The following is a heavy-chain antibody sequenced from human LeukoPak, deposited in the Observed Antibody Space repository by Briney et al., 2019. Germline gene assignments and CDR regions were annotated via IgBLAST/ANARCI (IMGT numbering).Heavy chain of an antibody. CDR2: ISKNGGNT. CDR3: ARVGEGRYYQYYYMDV. J-gene: IGHJ6*03. Sequence: GGSLRVSCAASGFTLSSYAMHWVRQAPGKGLEYVSAISKNGGNTYYANSVKGRFSISRDNSKNTLYLQMGSLRTEDMAVYYCARVGEGRYYQYYYMDVWGKGTTVTVSS. V-gene: IGHV3-64*01. CDR1: GFTLSSYA. D-gene: IGHD1-26*01.